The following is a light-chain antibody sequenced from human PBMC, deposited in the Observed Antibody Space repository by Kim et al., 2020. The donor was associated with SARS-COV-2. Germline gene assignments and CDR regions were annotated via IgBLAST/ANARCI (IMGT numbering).Light chain of an antibody. CDR1: QTISSS. J-gene: IGKJ4*01. V-gene: IGKV1-39*01. CDR2: AAS. Sequence: DIQMTQSPSSLSASVGDRVTITCRTSQTISSSLNWYQQKPGKDPKLLIHAASSLQSGVPSRFSGSGFGTDFTLTISSLQPEDVATYYCQQSYSTPCTFGGGTKVDIK. CDR3: QQSYSTPCT.